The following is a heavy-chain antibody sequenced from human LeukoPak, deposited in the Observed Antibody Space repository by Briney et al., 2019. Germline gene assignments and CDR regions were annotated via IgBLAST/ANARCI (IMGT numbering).Heavy chain of an antibody. V-gene: IGHV3-43*02. CDR3: AHNGGLVGY. CDR2: ISGDGGST. J-gene: IGHJ4*02. Sequence: PGGSLRLSCAASGFTFDDYAMHWVRQAPGKGLEWVSLISGDGGSTYYADSVKGRFTISRDNSKNSLYLQMNSLRTEDTALYYCAHNGGLVGYWGQGTLVTVSS. D-gene: IGHD1-14*01. CDR1: GFTFDDYA.